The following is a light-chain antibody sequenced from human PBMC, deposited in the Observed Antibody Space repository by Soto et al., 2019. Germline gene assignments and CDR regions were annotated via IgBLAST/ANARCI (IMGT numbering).Light chain of an antibody. CDR2: DAS. Sequence: EMVMTQSPATSSVSPGERVTLSCRASQSVFSKLAWYQQRPGQAPTLLIFDASARAPGIPARFSGSGSGTEFTLTINSLQSEDFGVYFCMQYNKWPLRTFGQGTKVDIK. CDR3: MQYNKWPLRT. V-gene: IGKV3-15*01. J-gene: IGKJ1*01. CDR1: QSVFSK.